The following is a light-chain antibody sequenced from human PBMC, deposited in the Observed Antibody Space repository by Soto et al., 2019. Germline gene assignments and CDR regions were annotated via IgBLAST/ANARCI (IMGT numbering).Light chain of an antibody. Sequence: TQSPVTLPLSPGERATLSCRASHSVSRTYLAWYQQKPGQAPRLLIYGTSDRATGTPDRFSGSGSGTDFTLTISRLEPEDSAVYYCQQFDDSVTFGQGTRLEIK. V-gene: IGKV3-20*01. CDR1: HSVSRTY. CDR3: QQFDDSVT. J-gene: IGKJ5*01. CDR2: GTS.